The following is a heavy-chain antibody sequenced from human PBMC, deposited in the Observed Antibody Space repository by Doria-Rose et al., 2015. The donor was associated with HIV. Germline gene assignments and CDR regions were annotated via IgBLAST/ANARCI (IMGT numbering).Heavy chain of an antibody. D-gene: IGHD6-13*01. Sequence: SGPVLVKPTETLTLTCTASGVSLSSPGMGVSWIRQPPGKAPEWLANIFSDDERSYKTSLKSRLTISRGTSKSQVVLTMTDMDPVDTATYYCARIKSSRWYHKYYFDFWGRGTLVIVSA. CDR3: ARIKSSRWYHKYYFDF. V-gene: IGHV2-26*01. CDR2: IFSDDER. CDR1: GVSLSSPGMG. J-gene: IGHJ4*02.